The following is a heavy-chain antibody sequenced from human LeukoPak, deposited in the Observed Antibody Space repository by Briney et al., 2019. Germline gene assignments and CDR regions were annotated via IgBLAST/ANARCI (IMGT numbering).Heavy chain of an antibody. J-gene: IGHJ2*01. V-gene: IGHV3-74*01. CDR3: ARDRAPPTSWYFDL. CDR2: INSDGSTT. Sequence: GGSLRLSCATSGFNFNSHWIHWVRQAPGKGLVWVSRINSDGSTTNYADSVKGRFTISRDNSRNTLYLQMNSLRVEDSAVYYCARDRAPPTSWYFDLWGRGTLVTVSS. D-gene: IGHD3-10*01. CDR1: GFNFNSHW.